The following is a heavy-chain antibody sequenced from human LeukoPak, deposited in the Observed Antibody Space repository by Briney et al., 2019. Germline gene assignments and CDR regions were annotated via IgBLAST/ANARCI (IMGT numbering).Heavy chain of an antibody. CDR1: GFTFSNAW. Sequence: GGSLRLSCAASGFTFSNAWMSWVRQAPGKGLEWVGRIKSKTDGGTTDYAAPVKGRFTISRDDSKHTLYLQMNSLKTEDTAVYYCTTHNDFWSSTFHYWGQGTLVSVSS. CDR2: IKSKTDGGTT. D-gene: IGHD3-3*01. CDR3: TTHNDFWSSTFHY. J-gene: IGHJ4*02. V-gene: IGHV3-15*01.